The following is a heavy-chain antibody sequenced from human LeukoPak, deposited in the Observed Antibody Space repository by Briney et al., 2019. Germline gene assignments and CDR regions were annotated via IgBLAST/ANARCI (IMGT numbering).Heavy chain of an antibody. J-gene: IGHJ5*02. Sequence: PSETLSLTCTVSGGSISSYYWSWIRQPPGKGLEWIGYIYYSGSTNYNPSLKSRVTISVDTSKNQFSLKLSSVTAADTAVYYCARRERYCSGGSCYWFDPWGQGTLVTVSS. CDR2: IYYSGST. V-gene: IGHV4-59*12. CDR1: GGSISSYY. CDR3: ARRERYCSGGSCYWFDP. D-gene: IGHD2-15*01.